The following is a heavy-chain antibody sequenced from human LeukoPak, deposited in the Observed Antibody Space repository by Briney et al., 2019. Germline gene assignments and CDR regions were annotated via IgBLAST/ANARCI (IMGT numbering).Heavy chain of an antibody. V-gene: IGHV4-39*07. CDR1: GGSISSGSYY. Sequence: SETLSLTCTVSGGSISSGSYYWGWIRQPPGKGLEWIGEINHSGSTNYNPSLKSRVTISVDTSKNQFSLKLSSVTAADTAVYYCARDLNDYSNYFDYWGQGTLVTVSS. D-gene: IGHD4-11*01. CDR3: ARDLNDYSNYFDY. J-gene: IGHJ4*02. CDR2: INHSGST.